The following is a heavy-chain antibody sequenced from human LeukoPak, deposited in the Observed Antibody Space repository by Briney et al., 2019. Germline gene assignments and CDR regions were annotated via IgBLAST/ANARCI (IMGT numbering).Heavy chain of an antibody. CDR2: IYHSGST. CDR3: ARDTYDILTGTHSDY. CDR1: GYSISSGYY. V-gene: IGHV4-38-2*02. Sequence: PSETLSLTCTVSGYSISSGYYWGWIRQPPGKGLEWIGSIYHSGSTYYNPSLKSRVTISVDTSKNQFSLKLSSVTAADTAVYYCARDTYDILTGTHSDYWGQGTPATVSS. D-gene: IGHD3-9*01. J-gene: IGHJ4*02.